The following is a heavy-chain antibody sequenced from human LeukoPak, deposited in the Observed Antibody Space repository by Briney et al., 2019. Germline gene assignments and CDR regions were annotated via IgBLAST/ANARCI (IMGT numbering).Heavy chain of an antibody. CDR1: GFTFGDYA. V-gene: IGHV3-49*03. CDR3: TMGDCSGGSCYSEHPDNYFDY. D-gene: IGHD2-15*01. CDR2: IRSKAYGGTT. Sequence: PGGSLRLSCTASGFTFGDYAMSWFRQAPGKGLEWVGFIRSKAYGGTTEYAASVKGRFTISRDDSKSIAYLQMNSLKTEDTAVYYCTMGDCSGGSCYSEHPDNYFDYWGQGTLVTVSS. J-gene: IGHJ4*02.